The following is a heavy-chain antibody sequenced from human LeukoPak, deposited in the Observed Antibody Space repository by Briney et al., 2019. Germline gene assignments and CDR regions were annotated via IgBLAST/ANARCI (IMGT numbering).Heavy chain of an antibody. CDR2: IYYSGST. V-gene: IGHV4-30-4*08. J-gene: IGHJ4*02. D-gene: IGHD1-26*01. Sequence: PSETMSLTCTVSGGSISSGDYYWSWIRQPPGKGLEWFGYIYYSGSTYYNPSAKSRVTISVDTSKNQFSLKLSSVTAADTAVYYCARYSGSYRSDFDYWGQGTLVTVSS. CDR1: GGSISSGDYY. CDR3: ARYSGSYRSDFDY.